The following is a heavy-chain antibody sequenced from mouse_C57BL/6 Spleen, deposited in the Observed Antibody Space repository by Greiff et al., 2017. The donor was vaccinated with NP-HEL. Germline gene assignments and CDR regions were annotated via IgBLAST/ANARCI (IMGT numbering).Heavy chain of an antibody. CDR1: GYTFTDYE. CDR3: TRSYYGSSYGFAY. J-gene: IGHJ2*01. D-gene: IGHD1-1*01. CDR2: IDPATGGT. V-gene: IGHV1-15*01. Sequence: QVQLQQSGAELVRPGASVTLSCKASGYTFTDYEMHWVKQTPVHGLEWIGAIDPATGGTAYNQKFKGKAILTADKSSSTAYMELRSLTAEDSAVYYCTRSYYGSSYGFAYWGQGTTLTVSS.